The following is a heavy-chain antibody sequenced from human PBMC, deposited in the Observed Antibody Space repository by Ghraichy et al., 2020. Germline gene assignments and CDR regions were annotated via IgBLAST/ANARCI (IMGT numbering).Heavy chain of an antibody. D-gene: IGHD6-19*01. V-gene: IGHV4-39*01. CDR2: IYYSGST. CDR3: ARLSVAVAGVSFDY. Sequence: SETLSLTCTVSGGSISSSSYYWGWIRQPPGKGLEWIGSIYYSGSTYYNPSLKSRLTISVDTSKNQLSLKLSSVTAADTAVYYCARLSVAVAGVSFDYWGQETLVTVSS. CDR1: GGSISSSSYY. J-gene: IGHJ4*02.